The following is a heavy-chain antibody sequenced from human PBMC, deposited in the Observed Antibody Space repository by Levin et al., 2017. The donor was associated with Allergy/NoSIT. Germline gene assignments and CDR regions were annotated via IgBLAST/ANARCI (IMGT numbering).Heavy chain of an antibody. CDR1: GFSLSTRGVG. V-gene: IGHV2-5*02. CDR3: ARAYSSRWPYYFDY. CDR2: IYWDGDK. Sequence: SGPTLVKPTQTLTLTCTFSGFSLSTRGVGVGWVRQPPGKALEWLVLIYWDGDKRYSPSLKSRLTITKDTSKNQVVLTMTNMDPVDTATYYCARAYSSRWPYYFDYWGQGTLVTVSS. J-gene: IGHJ4*02. D-gene: IGHD6-13*01.